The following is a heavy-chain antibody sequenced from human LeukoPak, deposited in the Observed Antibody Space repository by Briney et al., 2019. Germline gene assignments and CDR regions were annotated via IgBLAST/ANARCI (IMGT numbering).Heavy chain of an antibody. CDR2: ISYDGSDK. J-gene: IGHJ4*02. Sequence: PGGSLRLSCAASGFTFSSYGMHWVRQAPGKGLEWVAVISYDGSDKYYADSVKGRFTISRDNSKNTLYLQMNSLRAEDTAVYYCAKDSYGGTSFDYWGQGTLVTVSS. CDR1: GFTFSSYG. CDR3: AKDSYGGTSFDY. D-gene: IGHD4-23*01. V-gene: IGHV3-30*18.